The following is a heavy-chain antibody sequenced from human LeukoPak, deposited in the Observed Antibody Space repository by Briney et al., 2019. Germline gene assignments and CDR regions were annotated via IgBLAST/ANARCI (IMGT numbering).Heavy chain of an antibody. CDR2: AYGDGSSQ. V-gene: IGHV3-33*01. CDR3: ATGGNFYYSH. CDR1: GFYFSGYG. J-gene: IGHJ1*01. D-gene: IGHD4-11*01. Sequence: GGSLTLSCAASGFYFSGYGMDWVRQAPGKGLEWVAVAYGDGSSQYYADSVKGRFSISKDISKNTLSLQMNSLRAEDTAVYSCATGGNFYYSHWGQGTLVTVSS.